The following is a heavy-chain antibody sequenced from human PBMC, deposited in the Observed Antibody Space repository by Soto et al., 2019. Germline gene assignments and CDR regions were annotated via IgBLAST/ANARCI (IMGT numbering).Heavy chain of an antibody. Sequence: SETLSLTCSVSGDSISNSRFYWAWIRQPPGKGLEWIGSIYYRGNTYYNPSLKSRVTISVDTSKNQFSLKLSSVTAADTAVYYCAREGGGYCSGGSCQVDYWGQGTLVTVSS. CDR1: GDSISNSRFY. J-gene: IGHJ4*02. D-gene: IGHD2-15*01. V-gene: IGHV4-39*02. CDR2: IYYRGNT. CDR3: AREGGGYCSGGSCQVDY.